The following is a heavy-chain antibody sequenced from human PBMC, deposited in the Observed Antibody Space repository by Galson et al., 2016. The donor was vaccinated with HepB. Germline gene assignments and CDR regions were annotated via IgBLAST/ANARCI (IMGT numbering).Heavy chain of an antibody. CDR3: ARDAVTTDRGVLIPFDY. V-gene: IGHV3-49*03. Sequence: SLRLSCATSGFNFGDYAVSWFRQAPGKGLEWVGGIRSKAYGATSEYAASVKGRFTISRDDSKSIAYLQMNSLKTEDTAVYYCARDAVTTDRGVLIPFDYWGQGTLVTVSS. CDR1: GFNFGDYA. J-gene: IGHJ4*02. CDR2: IRSKAYGATS. D-gene: IGHD3-10*01.